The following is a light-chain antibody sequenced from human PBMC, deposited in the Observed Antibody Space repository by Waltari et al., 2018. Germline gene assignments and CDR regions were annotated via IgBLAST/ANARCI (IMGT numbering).Light chain of an antibody. V-gene: IGLV1-40*01. CDR3: QSYDISLSAYV. CDR2: VKN. J-gene: IGLJ3*02. Sequence: QSLLTQPPSLSGAPGQRVTISCAGNSSNIGAGFDVHWYQQFPGSAPRLLISVKNNRPSGVPDRFSASKSGTSASLAVSGLQAQDEADYYCQSYDISLSAYVFGGGTKLTVL. CDR1: SSNIGAGFD.